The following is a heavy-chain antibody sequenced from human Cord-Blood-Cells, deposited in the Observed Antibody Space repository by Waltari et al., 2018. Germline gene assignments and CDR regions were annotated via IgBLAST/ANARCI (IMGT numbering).Heavy chain of an antibody. CDR3: AKEAFDI. J-gene: IGHJ3*02. CDR1: GFTFSRHG. CDR2: IWYDGSNK. V-gene: IGHV3-30*18. Sequence: QVQLVESGGGVVQPGRSLRLSCAASGFTFSRHGMHWVRQAPGKGLEWVAVIWYDGSNKYYADSVKGRFTISRDNSKNTLYLQMNSMRAEDTAMYYCAKEAFDIWGQGTMVTVSS.